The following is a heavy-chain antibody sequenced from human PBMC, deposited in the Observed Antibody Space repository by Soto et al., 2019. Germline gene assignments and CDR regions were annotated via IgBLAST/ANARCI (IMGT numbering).Heavy chain of an antibody. CDR3: TRGLPHNSDDYNY. J-gene: IGHJ4*02. CDR1: GYTFTSCD. D-gene: IGHD4-17*01. CDR2: MNPNNGNT. V-gene: IGHV1-8*01. Sequence: ASVKVSCKASGYTFTSCDINWVRQATGQGLEWMGWMNPNNGNTGYAQKCKGRVTMTGNTSISTSYMELSSLRSEDTAMYYCTRGLPHNSDDYNYWGQGTLVTVSS.